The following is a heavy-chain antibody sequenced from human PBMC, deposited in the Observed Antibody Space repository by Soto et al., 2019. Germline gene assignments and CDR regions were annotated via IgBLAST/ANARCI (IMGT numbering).Heavy chain of an antibody. V-gene: IGHV4-31*03. CDR3: ARSNYLLSGFDWSGGDY. D-gene: IGHD3-9*01. Sequence: QVQLQESGPGLVKPSQTLSLTCTVSGGSISSGGYYWSWIRQHPGKGLEWIGYIYYSGSTYYNPSLKSRVTISVDTSKNQFSLKLSCVTAEDTAVYYCARSNYLLSGFDWSGGDYWGQGTLVTVSS. CDR2: IYYSGST. CDR1: GGSISSGGYY. J-gene: IGHJ4*02.